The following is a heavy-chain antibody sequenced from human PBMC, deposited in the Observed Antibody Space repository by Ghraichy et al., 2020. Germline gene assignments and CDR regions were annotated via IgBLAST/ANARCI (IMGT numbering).Heavy chain of an antibody. Sequence: GGSLRLSCAASGFTFRDYGMHWVRQASGKGLEWVAVILYDGSEENYADSVKGRFTISRDNLKNTLYLQMNSLRDDDTAIYYCARRYNNGWYLDTWGQGTLVTVSS. D-gene: IGHD6-19*01. CDR2: ILYDGSEE. CDR3: ARRYNNGWYLDT. CDR1: GFTFRDYG. V-gene: IGHV3-33*01. J-gene: IGHJ5*02.